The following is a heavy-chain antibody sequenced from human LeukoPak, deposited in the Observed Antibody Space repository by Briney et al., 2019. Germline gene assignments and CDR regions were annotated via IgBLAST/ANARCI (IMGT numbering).Heavy chain of an antibody. V-gene: IGHV4-31*03. J-gene: IGHJ4*02. CDR2: IYYSGST. Sequence: SETLSLTCTVSGGSISSGGYYWSWIRQHPGKGLEWIGYIYYSGSTYYSSSLKSRVTISVDTSKNQFSLKLSSVTAADTAVYYCARVPTQYYFDYWGQGTLVTVSS. CDR1: GGSISSGGYY. CDR3: ARVPTQYYFDY.